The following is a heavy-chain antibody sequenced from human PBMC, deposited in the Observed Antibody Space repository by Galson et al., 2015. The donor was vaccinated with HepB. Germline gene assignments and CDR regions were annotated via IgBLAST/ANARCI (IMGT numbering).Heavy chain of an antibody. V-gene: IGHV3-48*02. CDR2: ISSSSSTI. CDR3: AADYYDSSGPPGGWFDP. CDR1: GFTFSSYS. D-gene: IGHD3-22*01. Sequence: SLRLSCAASGFTFSSYSMNWVRQAPGKGLEWVSYISSSSSTIYYADSVKGRFTISRDNAKNSLYLQMNSLRDEDTAVYYCAADYYDSSGPPGGWFDPWGQGTLVTVSS. J-gene: IGHJ5*02.